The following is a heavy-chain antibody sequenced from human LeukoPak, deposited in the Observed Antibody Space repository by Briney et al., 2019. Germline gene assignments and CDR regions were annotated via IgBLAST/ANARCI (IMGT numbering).Heavy chain of an antibody. CDR2: ISSSSSYI. CDR3: ARGQLWLNYFDY. V-gene: IGHV3-21*01. CDR1: GFTFGDYA. D-gene: IGHD5-18*01. Sequence: GGSLRLSCTASGFTFGDYAMSWFRQAPGKGLEWVSSISSSSSYIYYADSVKGRFTISRDNAKNSLYLQMNSLRAEDTAVYYCARGQLWLNYFDYWGQGTLVTVSS. J-gene: IGHJ4*02.